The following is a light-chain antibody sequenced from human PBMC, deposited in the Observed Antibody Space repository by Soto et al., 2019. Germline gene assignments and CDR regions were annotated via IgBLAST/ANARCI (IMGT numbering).Light chain of an antibody. CDR3: QKFNTTPLT. Sequence: DIQMTQSPSSLSASVGDRVTITCRASQGISVYLAWYQQKPGKVPKLLIYSASTLQSGVPSRFSGSGSGTDFTLTISSMTPEDVATYFCQKFNTTPLTFGRGTRLEIK. CDR1: QGISVY. V-gene: IGKV1-27*01. J-gene: IGKJ5*01. CDR2: SAS.